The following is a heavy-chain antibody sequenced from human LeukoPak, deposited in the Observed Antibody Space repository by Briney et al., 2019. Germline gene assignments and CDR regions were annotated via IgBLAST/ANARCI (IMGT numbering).Heavy chain of an antibody. V-gene: IGHV3-7*01. CDR3: ARDKATY. Sequence: PGGSLRLSCAASGFTFGNYWMSWVRQAPGKGPEWVAHINMDGSEKYYVDSVKGRFTISRDNAKNSLYLQMNSLKVEDTAVYYCARDKATYWGPGTLVTVSS. CDR1: GFTFGNYW. CDR2: INMDGSEK. J-gene: IGHJ4*02.